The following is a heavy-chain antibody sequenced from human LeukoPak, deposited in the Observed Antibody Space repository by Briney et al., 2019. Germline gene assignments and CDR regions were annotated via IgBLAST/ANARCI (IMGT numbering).Heavy chain of an antibody. J-gene: IGHJ4*02. CDR3: ARAGGSTVSHSDY. CDR1: GFTVSSNY. V-gene: IGHV3-53*01. D-gene: IGHD4-17*01. CDR2: IYSGGST. Sequence: GGSLRLSCAASGFTVSSNYMSWVHQAPGKGLEWVSVIYSGGSTYYADSVKGRFTISKDNAKNSLYLQMNSLRAEDTAVYYCARAGGSTVSHSDYWGQGTLVTVSS.